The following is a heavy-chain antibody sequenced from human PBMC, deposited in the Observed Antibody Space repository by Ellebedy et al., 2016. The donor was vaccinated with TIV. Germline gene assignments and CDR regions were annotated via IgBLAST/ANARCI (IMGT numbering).Heavy chain of an antibody. CDR3: RPGHYSDA. CDR2: LTADGRST. J-gene: IGHJ4*02. Sequence: GESLKISXAASGFSLSNSFMSWIRQAPGKGLEWASTLTADGRSTYFADSVKGRFTISRDNSKNTVYLQMNSLRSEDTAVYYCRPGHYSDAWGQGTLVTVS. V-gene: IGHV3-23*01. CDR1: GFSLSNSF.